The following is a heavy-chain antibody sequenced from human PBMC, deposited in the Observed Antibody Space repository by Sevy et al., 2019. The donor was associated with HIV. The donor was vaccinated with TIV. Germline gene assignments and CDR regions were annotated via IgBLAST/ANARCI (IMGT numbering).Heavy chain of an antibody. CDR2: ISHDAVVK. CDR3: ARERGGSLHNGSPLDY. D-gene: IGHD3-16*01. CDR1: GFTFSSYA. J-gene: IGHJ4*02. V-gene: IGHV3-30*04. Sequence: GGSLRLSCATSGFTFSSYAMHWVRQAPGKGLETVAVISHDAVVKFYDDSVKGRFTISRDNARSTLDLQVNSLRDEDTAVYYCARERGGSLHNGSPLDYWGQGTRVTVSS.